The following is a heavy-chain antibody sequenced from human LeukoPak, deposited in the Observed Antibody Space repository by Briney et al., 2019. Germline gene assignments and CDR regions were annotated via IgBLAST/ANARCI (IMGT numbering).Heavy chain of an antibody. Sequence: GGSLRLSCAVSGFTFSSYEMNWVRQAPGKGLEWVSVIYSGGSTYYADSVKGRFTISRDNSKNTLYLQMNSLRAEDTAVYYCARLGYYYMDVWGKGTTVTISS. CDR1: GFTFSSYE. V-gene: IGHV3-53*01. CDR2: IYSGGST. CDR3: ARLGYYYMDV. J-gene: IGHJ6*03.